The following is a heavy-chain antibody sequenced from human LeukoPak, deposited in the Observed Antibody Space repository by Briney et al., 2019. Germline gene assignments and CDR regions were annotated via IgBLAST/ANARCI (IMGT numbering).Heavy chain of an antibody. CDR1: GFTFSKYA. D-gene: IGHD4-17*01. Sequence: GGSLRLSCTASGFTFSKYAMTWVRQAPGKGLEWVSSISGSGDRTMYADSVKGRFTISRDNFKNTLYLQMNSLRAEDTALYHCAKDPNGDYIGALDMWGQGTMVTVSS. J-gene: IGHJ3*02. CDR2: ISGSGDRT. CDR3: AKDPNGDYIGALDM. V-gene: IGHV3-23*01.